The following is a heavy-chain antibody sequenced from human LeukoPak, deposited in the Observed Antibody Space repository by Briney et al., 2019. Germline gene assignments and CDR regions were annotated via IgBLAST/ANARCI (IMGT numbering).Heavy chain of an antibody. Sequence: ASVKVSREASGYTFTGYYMHWVRQAPGQGLEWMGWINPNSGGTNYAQKFQGRVTMTRDTSISTAYMELSRLRSDDTAVYYCARVTTVTSRGYMDVWGKGTTVTVSS. V-gene: IGHV1-2*02. D-gene: IGHD4-17*01. CDR2: INPNSGGT. J-gene: IGHJ6*03. CDR3: ARVTTVTSRGYMDV. CDR1: GYTFTGYY.